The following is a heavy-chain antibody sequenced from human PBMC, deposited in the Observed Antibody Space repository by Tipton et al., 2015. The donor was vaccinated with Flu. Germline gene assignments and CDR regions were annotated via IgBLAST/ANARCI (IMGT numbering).Heavy chain of an antibody. J-gene: IGHJ4*02. D-gene: IGHD5-18*01. Sequence: QLVQSGPEVKPSETLSLTCTVSRDSMRSDYFWGWIRQAPGKGLEWIGNIHYSGSPHYNPSLKSRVTISIDTSKNQFSLRLSSVTAADTAVYYCAGYSYGGGFDYWGQGTLVTVSS. CDR1: RDSMRSDYF. V-gene: IGHV4-38-2*02. CDR3: AGYSYGGGFDY. CDR2: IHYSGSP.